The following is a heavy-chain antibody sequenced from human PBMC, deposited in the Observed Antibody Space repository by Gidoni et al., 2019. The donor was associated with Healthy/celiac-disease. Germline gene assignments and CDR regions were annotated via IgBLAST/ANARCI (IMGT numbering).Heavy chain of an antibody. CDR3: ARGRHYYPSYEGDV. D-gene: IGHD1-26*01. Sequence: VQLVKSGAAVTKPGSSAQVSCKTSGGTFSSYAISWVRQAPGQGLEWMRGIIPIFGTANYEQRFQSRVTITADESTSTAYMELSSLRSEDTAVYYCARGRHYYPSYEGDVWGQGTTVTVSS. V-gene: IGHV1-69*01. J-gene: IGHJ6*02. CDR1: GGTFSSYA. CDR2: IIPIFGTA.